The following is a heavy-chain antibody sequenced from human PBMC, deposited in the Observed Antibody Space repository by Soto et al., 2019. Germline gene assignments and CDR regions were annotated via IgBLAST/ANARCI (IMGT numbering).Heavy chain of an antibody. CDR2: ISGSGGST. Sequence: GGSLRLSCAASGFTFSSYSMSWVRQAPGKGLEWVSAISGSGGSTYYADSVKGRFTISRDNSKNTLYLQMNSLRAEDTAVYYCVKGKWELLRMGLTGYWGQGTLVTVSS. D-gene: IGHD1-26*01. CDR3: VKGKWELLRMGLTGY. CDR1: GFTFSSYS. V-gene: IGHV3-23*01. J-gene: IGHJ4*02.